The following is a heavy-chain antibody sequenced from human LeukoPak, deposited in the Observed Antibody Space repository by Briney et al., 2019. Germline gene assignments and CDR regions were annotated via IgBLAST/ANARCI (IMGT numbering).Heavy chain of an antibody. V-gene: IGHV3-23*01. J-gene: IGHJ4*02. D-gene: IGHD7-27*01. CDR3: ARSTGAIFPPGNFNY. CDR2: ISGSGGST. Sequence: GGSLRLSCAASGFTFSSYAMSWVRQAPGKGLEWVSAISGSGGSTYYADSVKGRFTISRDNSKNTLYLQMNSLRAEDTAVYYCARSTGAIFPPGNFNYWAQEPVVTVPS. CDR1: GFTFSSYA.